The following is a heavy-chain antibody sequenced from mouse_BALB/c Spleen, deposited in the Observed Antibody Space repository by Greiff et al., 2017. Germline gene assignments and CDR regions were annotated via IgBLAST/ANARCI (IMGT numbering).Heavy chain of an antibody. D-gene: IGHD1-1*01. CDR1: GFTFSSYA. J-gene: IGHJ3*01. V-gene: IGHV5-6-5*01. CDR2: ISSGGST. CDR3: AREGTTEFAY. Sequence: EVKVEESGGGLVKPGGSLKLSCAASGFTFSSYAMSWVRQTPEKRLEWVASISSGGSTYYPDSVKGRFTISRDNARNILYLQMSSLRSEDTAMYYCAREGTTEFAYWGQGTLVTVSA.